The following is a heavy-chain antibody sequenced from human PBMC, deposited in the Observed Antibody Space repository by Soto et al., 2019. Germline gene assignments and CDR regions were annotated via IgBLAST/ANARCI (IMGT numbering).Heavy chain of an antibody. J-gene: IGHJ6*02. CDR1: GGSFSGYY. CDR3: ARLGGYCSGTSCYGYYGMEV. Sequence: SETLSLTCAVYGGSFSGYYWSWIRQPPGKGLEWIGEINHSGSTNYNPSLKSRVTISVDTSKNQFSLKLSSVTAADTAVYYCARLGGYCSGTSCYGYYGMEVWGQGTTVTVS. V-gene: IGHV4-34*01. D-gene: IGHD2-2*01. CDR2: INHSGST.